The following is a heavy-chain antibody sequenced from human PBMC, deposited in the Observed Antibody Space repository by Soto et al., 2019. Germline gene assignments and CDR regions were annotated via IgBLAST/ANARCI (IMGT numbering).Heavy chain of an antibody. CDR3: ARAQGSGFLVS. V-gene: IGHV4-30-4*01. Sequence: QVQLQESGPGLVKPSQTLSLTCTVSGGSISSGDYYWGWIRQPPGKGLEWIGYIYYSGSTYYNPSLKSRVTLSVDTSKNQFAPKLSSVPAADTAVSYCARAQGSGFLVSWGQGTLVTVSS. D-gene: IGHD3-10*01. CDR2: IYYSGST. J-gene: IGHJ4*02. CDR1: GGSISSGDYY.